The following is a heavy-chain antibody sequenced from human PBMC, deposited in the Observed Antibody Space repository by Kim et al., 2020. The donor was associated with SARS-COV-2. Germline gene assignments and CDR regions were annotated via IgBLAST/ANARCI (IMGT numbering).Heavy chain of an antibody. V-gene: IGHV4-34*01. Sequence: SETLSLTCAVYGGSFSGYYWSWIRQPPGKGPEWIGEITQSGRTNYNPSLKSRVTISVDTSKNQFSLKLSSVTAADSAVYYCSRGPLIDYYDGSGYYYFDYCGQGTLVTFSS. CDR3: SRGPLIDYYDGSGYYYFDY. J-gene: IGHJ4*02. CDR2: ITQSGRT. CDR1: GGSFSGYY. D-gene: IGHD3-22*01.